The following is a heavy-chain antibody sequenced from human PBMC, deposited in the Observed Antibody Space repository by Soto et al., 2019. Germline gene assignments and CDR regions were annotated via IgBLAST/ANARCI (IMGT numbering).Heavy chain of an antibody. CDR3: ARMMESSSWYSMNYYYYGMDV. D-gene: IGHD6-13*01. CDR2: INPSGGST. J-gene: IGHJ6*02. V-gene: IGHV1-46*01. Sequence: ASVKVSCKASGYTFTSYYMHWMRQAPGQGLEGMGIINPSGGSTSYAQKFQGRVTMTRDTSTSTVYMELSSLRSEDTAVYYCARMMESSSWYSMNYYYYGMDVWGQGTTVTVSS. CDR1: GYTFTSYY.